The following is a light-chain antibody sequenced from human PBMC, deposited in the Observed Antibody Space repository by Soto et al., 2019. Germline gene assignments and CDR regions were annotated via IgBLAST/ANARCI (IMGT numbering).Light chain of an antibody. Sequence: QSVLTQPPSVSGAPGQRVTISCTGSSSKIGAGYDVHWYQQLPGTAPKLLIYDNNNRPSGVPDRFSGSKSGTSASLAITGLQAEDEADYYCQSYDSSLSGYVFGTGTNVTVL. J-gene: IGLJ1*01. CDR1: SSKIGAGYD. CDR3: QSYDSSLSGYV. V-gene: IGLV1-40*01. CDR2: DNN.